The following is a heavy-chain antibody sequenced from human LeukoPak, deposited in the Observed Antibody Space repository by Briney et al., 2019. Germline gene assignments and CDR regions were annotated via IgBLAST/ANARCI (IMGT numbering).Heavy chain of an antibody. CDR1: GFTFDDYA. D-gene: IGHD2-21*02. V-gene: IGHV3-9*01. J-gene: IGHJ6*02. CDR3: ARGEIGGDYYYYYYGMDV. CDR2: IGWNSGGI. Sequence: GGSLRLSCAASGFTFDDYAMHWVRQAPGKGLEWVSGIGWNSGGIVYADSVKGRFTISRDNAKKSLYLQMNSLGAEDTALYYCARGEIGGDYYYYYYGMDVWGQGTTVTVSS.